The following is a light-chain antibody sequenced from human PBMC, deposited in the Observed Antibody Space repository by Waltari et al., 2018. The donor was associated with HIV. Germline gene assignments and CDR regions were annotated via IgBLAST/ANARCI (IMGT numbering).Light chain of an antibody. CDR2: EGI. V-gene: IGLV2-23*01. CDR3: CSYGGSSNWL. Sequence: SALTQPASVSGSPGQSITISCTRTSSDIGNSNLVPGYQPPPGKAPKLIIYEGIKRPSGVSNRISGSKSANTASLTISGLQAEDEADYYCCSYGGSSNWLFGGGTKLTVL. J-gene: IGLJ2*01. CDR1: SSDIGNSNL.